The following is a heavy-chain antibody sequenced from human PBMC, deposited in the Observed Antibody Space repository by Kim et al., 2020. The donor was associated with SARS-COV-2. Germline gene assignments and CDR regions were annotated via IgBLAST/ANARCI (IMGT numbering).Heavy chain of an antibody. CDR1: GYSFTSYW. CDR2: VYPGDSDG. J-gene: IGHJ4*02. CDR3: ARRYYDFWSGYYFDS. Sequence: GESLKISCKGPGYSFTSYWIAWVRQMPGKGLEWMGIVYPGDSDGRYSPSFQGQVTISADKSISTAYLQWSSLKASDTAMYYCARRYYDFWSGYYFDSWGQ. V-gene: IGHV5-51*01. D-gene: IGHD3-3*01.